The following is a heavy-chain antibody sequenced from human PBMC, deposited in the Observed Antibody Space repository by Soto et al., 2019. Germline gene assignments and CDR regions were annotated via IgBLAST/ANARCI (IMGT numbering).Heavy chain of an antibody. CDR1: GFTFDDYA. CDR3: ARSPVGELSFEYYFDY. Sequence: GGSLRLSCAASGFTFDDYAMHWVRQAPGKGLEWVSGISWNSGSIGYADSVKGRFTISRDNAKNSLYLQMNRLRAEDTALYYCARSPVGELSFEYYFDYWGQGTLVTVSS. CDR2: ISWNSGSI. D-gene: IGHD3-16*02. V-gene: IGHV3-9*01. J-gene: IGHJ4*02.